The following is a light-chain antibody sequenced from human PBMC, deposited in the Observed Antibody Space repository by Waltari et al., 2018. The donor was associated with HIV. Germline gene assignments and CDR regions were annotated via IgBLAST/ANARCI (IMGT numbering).Light chain of an antibody. Sequence: SYEVTQPPSVAVSPGQTASITCSGYELGDKYTCWYQQKPGQSPLLVIYQDDKRPSGIPARFSASSSEHTATLTISGTLPMDEADYYCQAWGSTTSGVFGRGTKLTVL. CDR1: ELGDKY. CDR3: QAWGSTTSGV. V-gene: IGLV3-1*01. CDR2: QDD. J-gene: IGLJ2*01.